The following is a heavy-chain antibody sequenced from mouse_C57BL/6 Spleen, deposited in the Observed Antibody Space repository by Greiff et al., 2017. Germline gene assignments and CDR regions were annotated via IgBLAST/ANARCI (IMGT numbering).Heavy chain of an antibody. J-gene: IGHJ4*01. CDR1: GFSLTSYG. D-gene: IGHD1-1*01. CDR3: ATSYYGSSYGYAMDY. V-gene: IGHV2-5*01. CDR2: IWRGGST. Sequence: VKLMESGPGLVQPSQSLSITCTVSGFSLTSYGVHWVRQSPGKGLEWLGVIWRGGSTDYNAAFMSRLGNTKDNSKSQVFFKMNSLQADDTAIYYCATSYYGSSYGYAMDYWGQGTSVTVSS.